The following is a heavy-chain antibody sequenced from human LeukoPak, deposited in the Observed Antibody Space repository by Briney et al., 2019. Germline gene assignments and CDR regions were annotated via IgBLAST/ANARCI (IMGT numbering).Heavy chain of an antibody. CDR2: INAGNGNT. Sequence: ASVKVSCKASGYTFTSYAMHWVRQAPGQRLEWMGWINAGNGNTKYSQKFQGRVTITRDTSASTAYMELRSLRSDDTAVYYCARDWPRIVVVVAATTDGIFDYWGQGTLVTVSS. CDR1: GYTFTSYA. J-gene: IGHJ4*02. V-gene: IGHV1-3*01. D-gene: IGHD2-15*01. CDR3: ARDWPRIVVVVAATTDGIFDY.